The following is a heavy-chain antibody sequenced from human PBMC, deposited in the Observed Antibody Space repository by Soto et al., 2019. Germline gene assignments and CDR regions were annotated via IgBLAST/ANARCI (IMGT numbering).Heavy chain of an antibody. CDR2: ISPYNDYT. CDR3: ARGGYYDNFWKKLNYYGLDV. CDR1: GYTFIRYG. D-gene: IGHD3-16*01. J-gene: IGHJ6*02. Sequence: QVQLVQSAAEVKKPGASVKVTCKASGYTFIRYGITWVRQAPGQGIEWVGWISPYNDYTEYAQKFHGRVTMTTDTSSRTVTMALRGLRSDDTAVYYCARGGYYDNFWKKLNYYGLDVWGQGTTVTVSS. V-gene: IGHV1-18*01.